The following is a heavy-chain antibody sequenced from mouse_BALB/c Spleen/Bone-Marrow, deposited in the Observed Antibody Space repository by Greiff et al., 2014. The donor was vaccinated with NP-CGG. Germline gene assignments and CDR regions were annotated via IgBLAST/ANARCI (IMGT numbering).Heavy chain of an antibody. Sequence: LEESGPELVKPGASVKMSCKASGYTFTSYIIHWVKQKPGQGLEWIGYINPYNDGTKYNEEFKGKATLSSDKSSSTAYMELSSLTSADSAVYYCAGPAWFAYWGQGTLVTVS. CDR3: AGPAWFAY. J-gene: IGHJ3*01. CDR2: INPYNDGT. CDR1: GYTFTSYI. V-gene: IGHV1-14*01.